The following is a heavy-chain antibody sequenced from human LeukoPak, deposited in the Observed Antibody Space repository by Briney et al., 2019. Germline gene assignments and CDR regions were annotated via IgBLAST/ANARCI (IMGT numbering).Heavy chain of an antibody. J-gene: IGHJ4*02. CDR1: GFTFSTYW. D-gene: IGHD6-25*01. CDR3: AFAAKGYYFDY. V-gene: IGHV3-23*01. CDR2: ISGSGGST. Sequence: PGGSLRLSCAASGFTFSTYWMHWVRQAPGKGLEWVSAISGSGGSTYYADSVKGRFTISRDNSKNTLYLQMNSLRAEDTAVYYCAFAAKGYYFDYWGQGTLVTVSS.